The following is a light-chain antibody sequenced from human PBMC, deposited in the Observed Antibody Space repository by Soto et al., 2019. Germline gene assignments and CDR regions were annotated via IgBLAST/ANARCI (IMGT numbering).Light chain of an antibody. CDR3: AAWDDSLSGPSYV. CDR1: SSNIGSNY. CDR2: RNN. Sequence: QAVVSQPSSASGTLAQRAIFSCSGSSSNIGSNYVYWYQQLPGTAPKLLIYRNNQRPSGVPDRFSGSKSGTSASLAISGLRSEDEADYYCAAWDDSLSGPSYVFGTGTKVTVL. J-gene: IGLJ1*01. V-gene: IGLV1-47*01.